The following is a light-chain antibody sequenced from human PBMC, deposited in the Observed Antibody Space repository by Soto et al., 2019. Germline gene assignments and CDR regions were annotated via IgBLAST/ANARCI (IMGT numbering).Light chain of an antibody. CDR1: QSINNC. Sequence: DIQMTQSPSTLSASIGDRVTITCRASQSINNCLAWYQQRPGQAPHLLIDDVFRLGTGHPARFSGSGSGTEFTLTISSLQAEDFATYFCQHYNGSPYTFGQGTKLEI. CDR2: DVF. CDR3: QHYNGSPYT. J-gene: IGKJ2*01. V-gene: IGKV1-5*01.